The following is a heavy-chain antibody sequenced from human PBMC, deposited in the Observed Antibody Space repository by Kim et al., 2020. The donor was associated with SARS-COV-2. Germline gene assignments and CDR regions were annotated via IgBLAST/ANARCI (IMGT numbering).Heavy chain of an antibody. CDR1: GFTFSDYY. CDR3: ARVGYDYVWGSYRDYYYYYGMDV. CDR2: ISSSSSYT. J-gene: IGHJ6*02. Sequence: GGSLRLSCAASGFTFSDYYMSWIRQAPGKGLEWVSYISSSSSYTNYADSVKGRFTISRDNAKNSLYLQMNSLRAEDTAVYYCARVGYDYVWGSYRDYYYYYGMDVWRRGTTVTVSS. V-gene: IGHV3-11*05. D-gene: IGHD3-16*02.